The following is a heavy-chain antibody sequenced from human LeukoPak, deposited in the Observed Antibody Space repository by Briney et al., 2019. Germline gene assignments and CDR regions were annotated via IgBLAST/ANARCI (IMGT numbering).Heavy chain of an antibody. Sequence: SGGSLRLSCAASGFPFSNYDMSWVRQAPGKGLEWVSVLYSDGNTKYADSVQGRFTISRDNSKNTLYLEMNSLSPDDTAVYYCARGVEPLAANTLAYWGQGTLVTVSS. D-gene: IGHD1-14*01. V-gene: IGHV3-53*01. CDR1: GFPFSNYD. J-gene: IGHJ4*02. CDR2: LYSDGNT. CDR3: ARGVEPLAANTLAY.